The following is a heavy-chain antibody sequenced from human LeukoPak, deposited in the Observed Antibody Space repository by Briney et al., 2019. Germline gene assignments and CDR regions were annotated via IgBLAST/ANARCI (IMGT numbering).Heavy chain of an antibody. D-gene: IGHD3-10*01. Sequence: SETLSLTCTVSGGSISSYYWSWIRQPPGKGLEWIGYIYYSGSTNYNPSLKSRVTISVDTSKNQFSLKLSSVTAADTAVYYCATYPMVRGMAFDYWGQGTLVTVSS. CDR2: IYYSGST. CDR3: ATYPMVRGMAFDY. J-gene: IGHJ4*02. CDR1: GGSISSYY. V-gene: IGHV4-59*01.